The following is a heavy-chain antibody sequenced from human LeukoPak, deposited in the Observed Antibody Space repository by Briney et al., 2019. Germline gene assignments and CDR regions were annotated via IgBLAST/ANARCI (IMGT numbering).Heavy chain of an antibody. V-gene: IGHV4-31*03. Sequence: SQTLSLTCTVSGGSISSGGYYWSWIRQHPGKGLEWIGYIYYSGSTNYNPSLKSRVTISVDTSKNQFSLKLSSVTAADTAVYYCASNYYGSGSLDYWGQGNLVTVSS. D-gene: IGHD3-10*01. J-gene: IGHJ4*02. CDR1: GGSISSGGYY. CDR3: ASNYYGSGSLDY. CDR2: IYYSGST.